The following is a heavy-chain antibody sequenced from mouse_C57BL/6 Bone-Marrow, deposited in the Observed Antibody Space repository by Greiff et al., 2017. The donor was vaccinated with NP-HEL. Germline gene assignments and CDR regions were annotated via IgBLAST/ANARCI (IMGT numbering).Heavy chain of an antibody. V-gene: IGHV5-12*01. CDR3: ARGYGNPYYYAKDY. D-gene: IGHD2-10*02. J-gene: IGHJ4*01. Sequence: EVKLVESGGGLVQPGGSLKLSCAASGFTFSDYYMYWVRQTPEKRLEWVAYISNGGGSTYYPDTVKGRFTISRNNAKNTLYLQMSRLKSEDTAMYYCARGYGNPYYYAKDYWGQGTSVTVSS. CDR2: ISNGGGST. CDR1: GFTFSDYY.